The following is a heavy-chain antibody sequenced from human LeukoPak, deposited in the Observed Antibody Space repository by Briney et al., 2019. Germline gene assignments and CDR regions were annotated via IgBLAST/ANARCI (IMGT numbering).Heavy chain of an antibody. V-gene: IGHV3-48*02. J-gene: IGHJ4*02. Sequence: GGSLRLSCAASGFTVGSYTMNWVRQAPGKGLQWVSTVSASSDIHYSDSVKGRFTISRDNARNSLYLQMNSLRDEDTAVYYCARDALHTAHFDYWGQGTLVTVSS. CDR1: GFTVGSYT. CDR2: VSASSDI. CDR3: ARDALHTAHFDY. D-gene: IGHD5-18*01.